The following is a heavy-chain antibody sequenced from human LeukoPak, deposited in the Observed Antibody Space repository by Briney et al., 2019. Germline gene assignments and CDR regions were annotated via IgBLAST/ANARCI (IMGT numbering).Heavy chain of an antibody. D-gene: IGHD2-2*02. CDR2: ISAYNGNT. CDR1: GGTFSSYA. CDR3: AIDTFSPDIVVVPAAITEGDY. Sequence: GASVKVSCKASGGTFSSYAISWVRQAPGQGLEWMGWISAYNGNTNYAQKLQGRVTMTTDTSTSTAYMELRSLRSDDTAVYYCAIDTFSPDIVVVPAAITEGDYWGQGTLVTVSS. V-gene: IGHV1-18*01. J-gene: IGHJ4*02.